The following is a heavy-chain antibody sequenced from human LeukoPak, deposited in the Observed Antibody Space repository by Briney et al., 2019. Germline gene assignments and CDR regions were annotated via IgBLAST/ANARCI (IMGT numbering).Heavy chain of an antibody. CDR3: ARVPRQQLSDY. D-gene: IGHD6-13*01. Sequence: SETLSLTCTVSGGSISSSCYYWGWIRQPPGKGLEWIRSIYYSGSTYYNPSLKSRVTISVDTSKNQFSLKLSSVTAADTAVYYCARVPRQQLSDYWGQGTLVTVSS. J-gene: IGHJ4*02. CDR2: IYYSGST. CDR1: GGSISSSCYY. V-gene: IGHV4-39*07.